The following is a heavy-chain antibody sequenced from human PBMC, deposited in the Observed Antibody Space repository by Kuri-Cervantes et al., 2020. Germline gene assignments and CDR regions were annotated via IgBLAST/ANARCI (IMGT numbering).Heavy chain of an antibody. CDR1: GFTFSNAW. CDR3: ARDPATIDNYYGMDV. D-gene: IGHD5-24*01. V-gene: IGHV3-15*01. J-gene: IGHJ6*02. CDR2: IKSKTDGGTT. Sequence: GESLKISCAASGFTFSNAWMSWVRQAPGKGLEWVGRIKSKTDGGTTDYAAPVKGRFTISRDDSKNTLYLQMNSLRAEDTAVYYCARDPATIDNYYGMDVWGQGTTVTVSS.